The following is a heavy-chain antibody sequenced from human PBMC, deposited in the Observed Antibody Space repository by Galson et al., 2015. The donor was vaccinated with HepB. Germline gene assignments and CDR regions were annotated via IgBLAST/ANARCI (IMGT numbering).Heavy chain of an antibody. V-gene: IGHV6-1*01. Sequence: CAISGDSVTSNSAVWNWIRQSPSRGLEWLGRTYFRSQRRIDYSVSVRSRITINADASQNQFSLHLNSMTPEDTAVYYCAYGSDVWGQGTTVIVSS. CDR1: GDSVTSNSAV. CDR3: AYGSDV. J-gene: IGHJ6*02. CDR2: TYFRSQRRI.